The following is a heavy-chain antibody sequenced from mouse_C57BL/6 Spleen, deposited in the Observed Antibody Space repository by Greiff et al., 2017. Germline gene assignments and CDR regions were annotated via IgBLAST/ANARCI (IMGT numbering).Heavy chain of an antibody. J-gene: IGHJ4*01. Sequence: EVQLQQSGPELVKPGASVKISCKASGYTFTDYYMNWVKQSHGKSLEWIGDINPNNGGTSYNQKFKGKATLTVDKSSSTAYMELRSLTSEDSAVYYCARGGLRRLLYYAMDYWGQGTSVTVSS. V-gene: IGHV1-26*01. CDR1: GYTFTDYY. D-gene: IGHD2-2*01. CDR3: ARGGLRRLLYYAMDY. CDR2: INPNNGGT.